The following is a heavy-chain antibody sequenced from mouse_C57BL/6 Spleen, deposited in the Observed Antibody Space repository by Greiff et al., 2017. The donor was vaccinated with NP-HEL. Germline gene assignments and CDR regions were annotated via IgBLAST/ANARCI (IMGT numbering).Heavy chain of an antibody. CDR2: ISSGGSYT. V-gene: IGHV5-6*02. J-gene: IGHJ3*01. CDR1: GFTFSSYG. Sequence: EVKLEESGGDLVKPGGSLKLSCAASGFTFSSYGMSWVRQTPDKRLEWVATISSGGSYTYYPDSVKGRLTISRDNAKNTLYLQMSSLKSEDTAMYYCARHKGAYWGQGTLVTVSA. CDR3: ARHKGAY.